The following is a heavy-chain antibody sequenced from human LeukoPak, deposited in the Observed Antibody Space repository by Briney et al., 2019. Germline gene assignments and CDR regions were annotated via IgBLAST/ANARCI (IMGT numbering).Heavy chain of an antibody. CDR2: INPNSGGT. J-gene: IGHJ5*02. CDR1: GYTFTGYY. CDR3: ARTPSGGGSHWFDP. Sequence: ASVKVSCKASGYTFTGYYMHWVRQAPGQGLEWMGWINPNSGGTNYAQKFQGRVTMTRDTSISTAYMELSRLRSDDTAVYYCARTPSGGGSHWFDPWSQGTLVTVSS. D-gene: IGHD2-15*01. V-gene: IGHV1-2*02.